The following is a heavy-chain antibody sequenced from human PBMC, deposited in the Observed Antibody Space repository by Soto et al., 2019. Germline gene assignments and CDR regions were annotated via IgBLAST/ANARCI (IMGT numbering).Heavy chain of an antibody. Sequence: GESLKISCAASGFTFSNAWMSWVRQAPGKGLEWVGRIKSKTDGGTTDYAAPVKGRFTISRDDSKNTLYLQMNSLKTEDTAVYYCTTDQDGSGLDAFDIWGQGTMVTVSS. J-gene: IGHJ3*02. CDR3: TTDQDGSGLDAFDI. D-gene: IGHD3-10*01. CDR1: GFTFSNAW. CDR2: IKSKTDGGTT. V-gene: IGHV3-15*01.